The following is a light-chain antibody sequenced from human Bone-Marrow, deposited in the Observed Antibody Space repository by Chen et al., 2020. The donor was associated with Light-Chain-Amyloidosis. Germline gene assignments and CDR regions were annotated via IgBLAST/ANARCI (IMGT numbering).Light chain of an antibody. CDR2: VVT. CDR1: SSDVGGYDL. J-gene: IGLJ3*02. CDR3: VYHTSSGTLWV. V-gene: IGLV2-14*01. Sequence: QSALTQPASVSGSPGQSITISCTGTSSDVGGYDLVSWYQQYPGKAPKLMIYVVTNRPSGLSHRFSGCKSGDTASLIISGLLAEAGADDCCVYHTSSGTLWVLGGGTKLTVL.